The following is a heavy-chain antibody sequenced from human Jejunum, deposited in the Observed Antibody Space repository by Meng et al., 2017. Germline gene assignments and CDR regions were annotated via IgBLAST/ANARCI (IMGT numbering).Heavy chain of an antibody. Sequence: LPQSSPGLVNPSQTLSLPCAISGDSVSSNSAAWNWIRQSPSRGLEWLGRTYYRSKYYNDYALSVKSRITINPDTSKNQFSLQLNSVTPEDTAIYYCARDWGDVRGGFDFWGQGTLVTVSS. V-gene: IGHV6-1*01. CDR1: GDSVSSNSAA. CDR3: ARDWGDVRGGFDF. D-gene: IGHD3-10*02. J-gene: IGHJ4*02. CDR2: TYYRSKYYN.